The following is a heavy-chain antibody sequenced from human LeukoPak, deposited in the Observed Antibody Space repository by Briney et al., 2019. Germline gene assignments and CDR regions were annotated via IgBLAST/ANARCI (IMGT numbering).Heavy chain of an antibody. V-gene: IGHV1-8*03. J-gene: IGHJ5*02. D-gene: IGHD2-2*01. Sequence: ASVKVSCKASGYTFTSYDINWVRQATGQGLEWMGWMNPNSSNTGYAQKFQGRVTITRNTSISTAYMELSSLRSEDTAVYYCARASLGYCSSTSCYGGNWFDPWGQGTLVTVSS. CDR1: GYTFTSYD. CDR3: ARASLGYCSSTSCYGGNWFDP. CDR2: MNPNSSNT.